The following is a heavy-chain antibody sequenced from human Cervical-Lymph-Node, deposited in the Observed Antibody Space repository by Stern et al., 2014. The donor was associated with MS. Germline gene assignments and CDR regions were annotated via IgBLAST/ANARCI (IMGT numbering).Heavy chain of an antibody. CDR2: IFSSGSP. Sequence: QLQLQESGPGLVKPSETLSLTCTVSGGSISSGSYNWGWIRQPPGKGLGWIGSIFSSGSPYYNPSLKSRVTLSVDTSKNQFSLQWSSVTAADTAVYYCTRHGGTYNFWSGYDYYFNYWGQGTLVTVSS. CDR1: GGSISSGSYN. V-gene: IGHV4-39*01. D-gene: IGHD3-3*01. J-gene: IGHJ4*02. CDR3: TRHGGTYNFWSGYDYYFNY.